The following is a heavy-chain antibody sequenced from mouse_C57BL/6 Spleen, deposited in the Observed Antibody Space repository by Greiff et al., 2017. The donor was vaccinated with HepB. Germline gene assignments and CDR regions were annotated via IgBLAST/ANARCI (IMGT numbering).Heavy chain of an antibody. J-gene: IGHJ2*01. D-gene: IGHD2-3*01. CDR1: GYTFTDYE. CDR3: TRPSYDGYYEDY. V-gene: IGHV1-15*01. Sequence: QVQLQQSGAELVRPGASVTLSCKASGYTFTDYEMHWVKQTPVHGLEWIGAIDPETGGTAYNQKFKGKAILTADKSSSTAYMELRSLTSEDSAVYYCTRPSYDGYYEDYWGQGTTLTVSS. CDR2: IDPETGGT.